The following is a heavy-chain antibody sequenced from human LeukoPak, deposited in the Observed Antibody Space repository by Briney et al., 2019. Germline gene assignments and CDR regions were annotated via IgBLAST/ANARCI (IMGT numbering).Heavy chain of an antibody. CDR1: GGSFSGYY. CDR2: INHSGST. J-gene: IGHJ4*02. D-gene: IGHD3-9*01. V-gene: IGHV4-34*01. Sequence: SETLSLTCAVYGGSFSGYYWSWIRQPPGKGLEWIGEINHSGSTNYNPSLKSRVTISVDTSKNQFSLKLSSVTAADTAVYYCASRGRLVGEFHWGQGTLVTVSS. CDR3: ASRGRLVGEFH.